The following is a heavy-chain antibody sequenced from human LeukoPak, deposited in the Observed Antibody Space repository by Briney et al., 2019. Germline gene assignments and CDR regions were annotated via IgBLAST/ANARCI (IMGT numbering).Heavy chain of an antibody. CDR3: ARETIAARGYYFDY. Sequence: ASVKVSCKASGYTFTGYYMHWVRQAPGQGLEWMGWINPNSGGTNYAQKFQGRVTMTRDTSISTAYMELSRLRSDDTAVYYCARETIAARGYYFDYWGQGTLVTVSS. CDR1: GYTFTGYY. J-gene: IGHJ4*02. V-gene: IGHV1-2*02. D-gene: IGHD6-6*01. CDR2: INPNSGGT.